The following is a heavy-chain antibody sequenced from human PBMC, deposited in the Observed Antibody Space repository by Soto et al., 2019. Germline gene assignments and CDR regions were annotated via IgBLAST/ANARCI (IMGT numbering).Heavy chain of an antibody. CDR2: LYYSGST. CDR1: VGSVSSRGDY. D-gene: IGHD3-22*01. V-gene: IGHV4-61*08. CDR3: ARGWLPSPNLRFDP. J-gene: IGHJ5*02. Sequence: XETLSPTXAVSVGSVSSRGDYWSWIRQPPGKGLEWIGYLYYSGSTNYNPSLKSRVTTSADASKNQFSLKLSSVTAADTAVYYCARGWLPSPNLRFDPWGQGILVTVSS.